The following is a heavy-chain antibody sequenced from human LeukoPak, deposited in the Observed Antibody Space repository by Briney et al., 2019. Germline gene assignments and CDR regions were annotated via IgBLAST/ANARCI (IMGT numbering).Heavy chain of an antibody. V-gene: IGHV4-34*01. CDR3: ARGSDYDSSGYYYEYFDY. CDR1: GVSFSGYY. Sequence: SETLSLTCAVYGVSFSGYYWSWIRQPPGKGLEWVGEINHSGSTNYNPSLKSRVTISVDTSKNQFSLKLSSVTAADTAVYYCARGSDYDSSGYYYEYFDYWGQGTLATVSS. J-gene: IGHJ4*02. CDR2: INHSGST. D-gene: IGHD3-22*01.